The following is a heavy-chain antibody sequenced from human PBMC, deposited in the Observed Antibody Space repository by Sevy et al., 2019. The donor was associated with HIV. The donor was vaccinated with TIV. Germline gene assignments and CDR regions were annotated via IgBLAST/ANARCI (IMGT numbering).Heavy chain of an antibody. J-gene: IGHJ6*02. CDR1: GGTFSSYA. V-gene: IGHV1-69*04. CDR3: ARGGRDIVVVPAASVIYYYGMDV. Sequence: KISCKASGGTFSSYAISWVRQAPGQGLEWMGRIIPILGIANYAQKFQGRVTITADKSTSTAYMELSSLRSEDTAVYYCARGGRDIVVVPAASVIYYYGMDVWGQGTTVTVSS. D-gene: IGHD2-2*01. CDR2: IIPILGIA.